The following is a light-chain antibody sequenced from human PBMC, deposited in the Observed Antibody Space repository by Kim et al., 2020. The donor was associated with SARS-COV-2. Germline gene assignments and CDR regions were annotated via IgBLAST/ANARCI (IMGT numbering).Light chain of an antibody. CDR3: QKYNSAPLT. CDR1: QGISNF. V-gene: IGKV1-27*01. Sequence: GDRVTITCRASQGISNFLAGYQQKPGKMPNLLIYAASTLQSGVPSRFSGSGSETDFTLTISSLQPEDVATYYCQKYNSAPLTFGGGTKVDIK. J-gene: IGKJ4*01. CDR2: AAS.